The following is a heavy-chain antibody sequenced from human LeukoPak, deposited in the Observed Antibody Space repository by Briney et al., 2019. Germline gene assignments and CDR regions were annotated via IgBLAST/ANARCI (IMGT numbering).Heavy chain of an antibody. V-gene: IGHV1-69*04. CDR1: GGTFSSYA. Sequence: ASVKVSRKASGGTFSSYAISWVRQAPGQGLEWMGRIIPILGIANYAQKFQGRVTITADKSTSTAYMELSSLRSEDTAVYYCARMPARYSLDYWGQGTLVTVSS. J-gene: IGHJ4*02. CDR3: ARMPARYSLDY. CDR2: IIPILGIA. D-gene: IGHD5-18*01.